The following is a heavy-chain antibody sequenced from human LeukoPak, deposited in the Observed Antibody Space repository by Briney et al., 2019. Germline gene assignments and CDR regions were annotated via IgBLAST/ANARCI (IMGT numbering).Heavy chain of an antibody. CDR3: ARASYSGYDRNYYYGMDV. V-gene: IGHV4-59*08. CDR2: IYFSGTT. D-gene: IGHD5-12*01. J-gene: IGHJ6*02. Sequence: PSETLSLTCTVSGGSISPYYWNWIRQPPGKGLEWIGYIYFSGTTDYNPSLNSRVTISLDTSKNQFSLKLSSVTAADTAVYYCARASYSGYDRNYYYGMDVWGQGTTVTVSS. CDR1: GGSISPYY.